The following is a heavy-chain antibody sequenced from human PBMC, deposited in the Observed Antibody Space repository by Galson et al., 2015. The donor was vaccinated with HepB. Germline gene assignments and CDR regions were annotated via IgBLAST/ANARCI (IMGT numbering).Heavy chain of an antibody. CDR1: GGTFSSYA. CDR3: ARDALAGDPGYGYFDL. V-gene: IGHV1-69*13. D-gene: IGHD6-19*01. CDR2: IIPIFGTA. Sequence: SVKVSCKASGGTFSSYAISWVRQAPGQGLEWMAEIIPIFGTANYAQKFQGRVTITADESTSTAHMELSSLRSEDTAVYYCARDALAGDPGYGYFDLWGRGTLVTVSS. J-gene: IGHJ2*01.